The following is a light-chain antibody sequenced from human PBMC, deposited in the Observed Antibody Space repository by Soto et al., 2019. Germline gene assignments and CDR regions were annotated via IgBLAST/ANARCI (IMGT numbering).Light chain of an antibody. CDR3: QQRTNWPRLYT. V-gene: IGKV3-11*01. Sequence: PGEGATLSCTASQSISTSLAWYQRKPGQAPRLLIYEASNRATGIPARLTGSGSGTDFTLTISSLEPEDFVVYFCQQRTNWPRLYTFGQGTKLEI. CDR2: EAS. J-gene: IGKJ2*01. CDR1: QSISTS.